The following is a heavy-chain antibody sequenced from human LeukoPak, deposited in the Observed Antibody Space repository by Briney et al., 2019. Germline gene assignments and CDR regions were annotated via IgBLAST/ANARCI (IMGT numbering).Heavy chain of an antibody. Sequence: SQTLSLTCTVSGGSISSGSYYWSWIRQPAGKGLEWIGRIYTSGSTNYNPSLKSRVTISVDTSKNQFSLKLSSVTAADTAVYYCARDDILTGFDYWGQGTLVTVS. V-gene: IGHV4-61*02. D-gene: IGHD3-9*01. CDR3: ARDDILTGFDY. CDR2: IYTSGST. J-gene: IGHJ4*02. CDR1: GGSISSGSYY.